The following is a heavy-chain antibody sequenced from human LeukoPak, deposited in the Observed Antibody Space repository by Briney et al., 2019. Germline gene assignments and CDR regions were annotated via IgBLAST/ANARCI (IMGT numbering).Heavy chain of an antibody. V-gene: IGHV3-7*01. J-gene: IGHJ3*02. CDR3: ARSKYGGYDFRAFDI. CDR2: IKQNGNDK. D-gene: IGHD5-12*01. CDR1: GFIFTSYW. Sequence: GGPLRLSCAASGFIFTSYWMTWVRQAPGKGLEWVANIKQNGNDKYYMDSVKGRFTISRDNAKNSLYLQMNSLRAEDTAVYYCARSKYGGYDFRAFDIWGQGTMVTVSS.